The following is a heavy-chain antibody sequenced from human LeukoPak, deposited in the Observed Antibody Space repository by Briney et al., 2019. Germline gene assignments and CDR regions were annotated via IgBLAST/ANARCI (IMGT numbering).Heavy chain of an antibody. CDR1: GDSLVSGHY. V-gene: IGHV4-38-2*02. J-gene: IGHJ4*02. CDR3: AKSNGYGLIDY. D-gene: IGHD5-12*01. CDR2: VYHSGSI. Sequence: PSETLSLTCTVSGDSLVSGHYWGWIRQPPGQGLEWVGSVYHSGSIYYNPSLKSRVLMSVDTSKNQFSLKLSSLTAADTAMYYCAKSNGYGLIDYWGQGTLVTVSS.